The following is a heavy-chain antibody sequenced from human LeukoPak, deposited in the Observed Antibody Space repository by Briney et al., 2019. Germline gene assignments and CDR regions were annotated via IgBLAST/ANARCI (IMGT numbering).Heavy chain of an antibody. V-gene: IGHV3-48*02. CDR2: ISSSSSTI. D-gene: IGHD3/OR15-3a*01. CDR3: ARAFGLTDY. J-gene: IGHJ4*02. CDR1: GFTVSSCS. Sequence: PWGSVRLSCAASGFTVSSCSMNWVRQAPGKGLEWVSYISSSSSTIYYADSVKGRFTISRDNAKNSLYLQMNSLRDEETAVYYCARAFGLTDYWGQGTQVTVSS.